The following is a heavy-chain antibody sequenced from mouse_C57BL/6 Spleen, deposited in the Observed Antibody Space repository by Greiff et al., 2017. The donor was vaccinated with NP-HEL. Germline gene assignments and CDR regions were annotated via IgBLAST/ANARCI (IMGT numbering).Heavy chain of an antibody. V-gene: IGHV1-53*01. D-gene: IGHD1-1*01. CDR3: ARESPYYYGSSYWYFDV. CDR1: GYTFTSYW. J-gene: IGHJ1*03. Sequence: VQLQQSGTELVKPGASVKLSCKASGYTFTSYWIHWVKQRPGQGLEWIGNINPSNGGTNYNEKFKSKATLTVDKSSSTAYMQLSSLTSEDSAVYYCARESPYYYGSSYWYFDVWGTGTTVTVSS. CDR2: INPSNGGT.